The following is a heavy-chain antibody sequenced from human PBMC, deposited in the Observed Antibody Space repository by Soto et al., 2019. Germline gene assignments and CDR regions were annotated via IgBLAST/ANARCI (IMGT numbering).Heavy chain of an antibody. CDR1: GGSVSSGCYY. J-gene: IGHJ6*02. CDR3: ARAPAAMVVDYYYYGMDV. V-gene: IGHV4-31*03. Sequence: PSETLSLTCTVSGGSVSSGCYYWSWIRQHPGKGLEWIGYIYYSGSTYYNPSLKSRVTISVDTSKNQFSLKLSSVTAADTAVYYCARAPAAMVVDYYYYGMDVWGQGTTVTVSS. CDR2: IYYSGST. D-gene: IGHD2-2*01.